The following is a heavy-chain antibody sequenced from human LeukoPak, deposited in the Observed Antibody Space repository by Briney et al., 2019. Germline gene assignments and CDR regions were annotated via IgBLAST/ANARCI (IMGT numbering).Heavy chain of an antibody. CDR3: ARGREDPQSRITIFDP. V-gene: IGHV1-2*02. Sequence: ASVKASCKASGYTFTGYYMHWVRQAPGQGLEWMGWINPNSGGTNYAQKFQGRVTMTRDTSISTAYMELSRLRSDDTAVYYCARGREDPQSRITIFDPWGQGTLVTVSS. CDR2: INPNSGGT. J-gene: IGHJ5*02. CDR1: GYTFTGYY. D-gene: IGHD3-3*01.